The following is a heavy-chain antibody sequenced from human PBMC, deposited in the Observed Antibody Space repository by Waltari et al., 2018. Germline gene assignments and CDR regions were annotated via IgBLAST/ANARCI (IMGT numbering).Heavy chain of an antibody. CDR2: IYTRGST. J-gene: IGHJ4*02. CDR3: ARDHPAKYSDY. Sequence: QVQLQESGPGLVKPSQTLSLTCTVSGGSISSGSYYWSWIRQPAGKGLEWIGRIYTRGSTNYNPSLKRRVTISVDTSKNQFSLKLSSVTAADTAVYYCARDHPAKYSDYWGQGTLVTVSS. D-gene: IGHD2-15*01. V-gene: IGHV4-61*02. CDR1: GGSISSGSYY.